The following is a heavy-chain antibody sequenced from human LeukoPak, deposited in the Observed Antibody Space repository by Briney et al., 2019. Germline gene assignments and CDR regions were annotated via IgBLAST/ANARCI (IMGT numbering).Heavy chain of an antibody. CDR3: ARGGGSGTALVQKFDY. Sequence: PSQTLSLTCTVSGGSISSGSHYWSWFRQPPGKGLEWIGEINHSGSTNYNPSLKSRVIISVDTSKNQFSLKLSSVTAADTAVYYCARGGGSGTALVQKFDYWGQGTLVTVSS. J-gene: IGHJ4*02. CDR1: GGSISSGSHY. V-gene: IGHV4-39*07. D-gene: IGHD5-18*01. CDR2: INHSGST.